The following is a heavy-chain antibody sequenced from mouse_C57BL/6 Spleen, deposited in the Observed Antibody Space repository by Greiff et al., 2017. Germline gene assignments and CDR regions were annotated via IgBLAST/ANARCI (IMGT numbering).Heavy chain of an antibody. Sequence: QVQLKQPGAELVRPGSSVKLSCKASGYTFTSYWMHWVKQRPIQGLEWIGNIDPSDSETHYNQKFTDKATLTVDKSSSTAYMQLSSLTSEDSAVYYCARYGLYGMDYWGQGTSVTVSS. J-gene: IGHJ4*01. V-gene: IGHV1-52*01. CDR1: GYTFTSYW. D-gene: IGHD2-12*01. CDR2: IDPSDSET. CDR3: ARYGLYGMDY.